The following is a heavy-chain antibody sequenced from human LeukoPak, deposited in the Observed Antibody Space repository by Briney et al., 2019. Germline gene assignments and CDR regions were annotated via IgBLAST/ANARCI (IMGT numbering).Heavy chain of an antibody. J-gene: IGHJ6*03. Sequence: ASVKVSCKASGYTFTSYYMHWVRQAPGQGLEWMGIINPSGGSTSYAQKFQGRVTMTRDMSTSTVYMELSSLRSEDTAVYYCARDPGYCSGGSCQYYYYYYMDVWGKGTTVTVSS. CDR2: INPSGGST. V-gene: IGHV1-46*01. CDR1: GYTFTSYY. CDR3: ARDPGYCSGGSCQYYYYYYMDV. D-gene: IGHD2-15*01.